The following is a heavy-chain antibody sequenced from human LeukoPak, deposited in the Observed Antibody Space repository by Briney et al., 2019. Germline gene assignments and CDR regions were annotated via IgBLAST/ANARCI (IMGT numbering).Heavy chain of an antibody. CDR2: VYPGDSDT. V-gene: IGHV5-51*01. CDR1: GYSFNTYW. D-gene: IGHD5-18*01. J-gene: IGHJ3*02. Sequence: GESLKISCKGSGYSFNTYWIGWVRQMPGKGLEWMGIVYPGDSDTRYSPSFQGQVTISVDKSISTAYLQWSSLKASDTAMYYCARRGYSYGLDGFDIWGQGTMVTVSS. CDR3: ARRGYSYGLDGFDI.